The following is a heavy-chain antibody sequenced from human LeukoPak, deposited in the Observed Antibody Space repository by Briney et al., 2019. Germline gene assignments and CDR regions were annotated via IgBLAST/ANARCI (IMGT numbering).Heavy chain of an antibody. Sequence: GGSLRLSCAASGFTFSIYWMNWVRQAPGKGLEWVADIKQDGSEKYYVDSVKGRFTISRDNAKNSLYLQMNSLKVEDTAVYYCATPAAGPGAEYSLYWGQGTLVIVSS. CDR3: ATPAAGPGAEYSLY. D-gene: IGHD6-13*01. V-gene: IGHV3-7*01. CDR1: GFTFSIYW. CDR2: IKQDGSEK. J-gene: IGHJ1*01.